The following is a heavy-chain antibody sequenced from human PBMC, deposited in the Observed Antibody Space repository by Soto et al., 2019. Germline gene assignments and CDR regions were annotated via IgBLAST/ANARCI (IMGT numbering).Heavy chain of an antibody. D-gene: IGHD4-17*01. V-gene: IGHV3-73*01. CDR2: IKSKANNYAI. Sequence: EVQLVESGGGLVQPGGSLKISCAASGFTFSASAMHWVRQASGKGLEWVGRIKSKANNYAIAYAESVKGRFAISRDDSKNTTYLQISSLRTEDTAVYYCTRHRIIWANHMTTLISNDRFDIWGQGTMVTVSS. J-gene: IGHJ3*02. CDR3: TRHRIIWANHMTTLISNDRFDI. CDR1: GFTFSASA.